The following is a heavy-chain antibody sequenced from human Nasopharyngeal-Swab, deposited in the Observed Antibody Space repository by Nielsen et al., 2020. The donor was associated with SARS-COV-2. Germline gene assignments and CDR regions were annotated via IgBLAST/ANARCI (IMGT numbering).Heavy chain of an antibody. CDR3: TTDRGITERPLFDF. J-gene: IGHJ4*02. CDR2: IKSKSDGGTT. D-gene: IGHD1-14*01. Sequence: GEFLKLCWAGCGFAFTNAWMGWVRQAPGKGLEWVGRIKSKSDGGTTDYAAPVKGRFSISRDDSRNTIYVQMNTLQTEDTAVYYCTTDRGITERPLFDFWGQGTLVTVSS. V-gene: IGHV3-15*01. CDR1: GFAFTNAW.